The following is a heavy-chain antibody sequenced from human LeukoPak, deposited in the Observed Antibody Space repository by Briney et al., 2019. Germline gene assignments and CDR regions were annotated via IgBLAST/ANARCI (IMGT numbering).Heavy chain of an antibody. CDR1: GFTFSSYA. Sequence: GGSLRLSCSASGFTFSSYAMSWVRQAPGKGLELVSAISGSGGSTYYADSVKGRFTISRDNSKNTLYLQMNSLRAEDTAVYYCAKGSTTHSIAAAVNSEYFQHWGQGTLVTVSS. V-gene: IGHV3-23*01. CDR2: ISGSGGST. D-gene: IGHD6-13*01. CDR3: AKGSTTHSIAAAVNSEYFQH. J-gene: IGHJ1*01.